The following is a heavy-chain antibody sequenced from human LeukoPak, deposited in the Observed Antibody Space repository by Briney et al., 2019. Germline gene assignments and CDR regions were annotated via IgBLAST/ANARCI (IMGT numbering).Heavy chain of an antibody. CDR3: ARLVTDYGDPYFDY. Sequence: GGSLRLSCAASGFTFSSYSMNWGRQAPGKGLEWVSSISSSSSYIYYAGSVKGRFTISRDNAKNSLYLQMNSLRAEDTAVYYCARLVTDYGDPYFDYWGQGTLVTVSS. CDR1: GFTFSSYS. J-gene: IGHJ4*02. V-gene: IGHV3-21*01. CDR2: ISSSSSYI. D-gene: IGHD4-17*01.